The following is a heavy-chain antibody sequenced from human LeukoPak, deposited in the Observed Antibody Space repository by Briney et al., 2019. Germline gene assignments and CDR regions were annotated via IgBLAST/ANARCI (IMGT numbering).Heavy chain of an antibody. CDR3: ARYRRDSDTYILDY. V-gene: IGHV4-59*02. J-gene: IGHJ4*02. CDR1: GVSVNPYY. Sequence: PSETLSLTCSVSGVSVNPYYWSWIRQPPGKGLEWIGYVHSSGSTNYKPSLKSRVTMSEDTSKNQFSLKLSSVTAADTAMYYCARYRRDSDTYILDYWGQGILVVVSS. CDR2: VHSSGST. D-gene: IGHD1-1*01.